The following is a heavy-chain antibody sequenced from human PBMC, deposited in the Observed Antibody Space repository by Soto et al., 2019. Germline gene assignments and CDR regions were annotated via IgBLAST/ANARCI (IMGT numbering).Heavy chain of an antibody. Sequence: QITLKESGPTLVKPTQTLTLTCTFSGFSLSTSGVGVVWIRQSPGKALEWLALIYWDDDKRYSPSLKSRLTITKDTSKNQVVLTMTNMDPVDTATYYCAHSTCTMVRGVTFDYWGQGTLVTVSS. CDR3: AHSTCTMVRGVTFDY. CDR2: IYWDDDK. V-gene: IGHV2-5*02. CDR1: GFSLSTSGVG. J-gene: IGHJ4*02. D-gene: IGHD3-10*01.